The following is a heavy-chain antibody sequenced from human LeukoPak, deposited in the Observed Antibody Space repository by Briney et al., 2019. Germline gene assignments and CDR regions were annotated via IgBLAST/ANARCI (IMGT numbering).Heavy chain of an antibody. D-gene: IGHD3-22*01. V-gene: IGHV4-30-4*07. CDR3: ARVDYYDSSGPLDY. J-gene: IGHJ4*02. CDR1: GGSISSGAYP. CDR2: IYYSGST. Sequence: SETLSLTCAVSGGSISSGAYPWSWIRQPPGKGLEWIGYIYYSGSTSYNPSLKSRVTISLDTSKNQFSLKLSSVTAADTAVYYCARVDYYDSSGPLDYWGQGTLVTVSS.